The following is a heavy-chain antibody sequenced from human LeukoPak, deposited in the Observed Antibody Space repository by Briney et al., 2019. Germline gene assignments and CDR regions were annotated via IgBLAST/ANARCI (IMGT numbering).Heavy chain of an antibody. Sequence: PGGSLRLSCAASGFTFSSYSMNWVRQAPGKGLEWASYISSSSSTIYYADSVKGRFTISRDNAKNSLYLQMNSLRAEDTAVYYCARDPKYYYDSSGYRHGYWGQGTLVAVSS. CDR1: GFTFSSYS. CDR3: ARDPKYYYDSSGYRHGY. CDR2: ISSSSSTI. J-gene: IGHJ4*02. D-gene: IGHD3-22*01. V-gene: IGHV3-48*01.